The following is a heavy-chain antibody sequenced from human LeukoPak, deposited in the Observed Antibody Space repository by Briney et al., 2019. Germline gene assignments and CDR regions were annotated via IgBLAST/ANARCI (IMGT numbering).Heavy chain of an antibody. J-gene: IGHJ5*02. CDR3: AKTAIPGSGANWFDP. Sequence: GGSLRLSCAASGFTFRNFGMSCVRQAPGKGLEWVSTITGSGGGTYYADSVKGRFTISRDNSKNTLYLQMNSLRVEDAALYYCAKTAIPGSGANWFDPWGQGTLVTVSS. CDR2: ITGSGGGT. D-gene: IGHD2-21*02. CDR1: GFTFRNFG. V-gene: IGHV3-23*01.